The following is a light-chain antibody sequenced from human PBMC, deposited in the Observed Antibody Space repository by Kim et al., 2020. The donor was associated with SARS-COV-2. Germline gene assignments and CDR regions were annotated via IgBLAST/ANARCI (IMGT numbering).Light chain of an antibody. CDR3: QHYSGYPLT. CDR2: TAS. J-gene: IGKJ4*01. Sequence: DIQMTQSPSTLSASAGDRVTITCRASQSISSWLAWYQQRPGKAPKLLIYTASTLEYGVPSRFSGSGSGTEFTLTISSLQPEDFATYYCQHYSGYPLTFGGGTKVDIK. V-gene: IGKV1-5*03. CDR1: QSISSW.